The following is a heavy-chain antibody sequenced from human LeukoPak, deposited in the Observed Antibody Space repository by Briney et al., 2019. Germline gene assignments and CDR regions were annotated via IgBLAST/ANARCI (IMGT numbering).Heavy chain of an antibody. CDR2: INHSGST. CDR3: ARGSLWQQLGNWFDP. V-gene: IGHV4-34*01. J-gene: IGHJ5*02. CDR1: GGSFSGYY. D-gene: IGHD6-13*01. Sequence: SETLSLTCAVYGGSFSGYYWSWIRQPPGKGLEWIGEINHSGSTNYNPSLKSRVTISVDTSKNQFSLKLSSVTAADTAVYYCARGSLWQQLGNWFDPWGQRTLVTVSS.